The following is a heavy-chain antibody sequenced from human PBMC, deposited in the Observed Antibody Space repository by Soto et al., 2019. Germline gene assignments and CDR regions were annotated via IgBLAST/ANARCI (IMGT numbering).Heavy chain of an antibody. CDR2: ISSGSSTI. CDR1: GFTFGDYS. Sequence: EVQLVESGGALIQPGGSLRLYCAASGFTFGDYSMDWVRQEPAKGLEWITSISSGSSTIYYADSVKGRFTISRDNAKNSLYLQMTSLRDDDTAVYYCAKDSGGWRFDSWGQGTLVTVSS. D-gene: IGHD2-15*01. J-gene: IGHJ4*02. CDR3: AKDSGGWRFDS. V-gene: IGHV3-48*02.